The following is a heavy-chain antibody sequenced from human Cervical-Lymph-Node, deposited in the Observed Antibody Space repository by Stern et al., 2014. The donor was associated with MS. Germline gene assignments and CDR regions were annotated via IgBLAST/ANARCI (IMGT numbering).Heavy chain of an antibody. D-gene: IGHD3-22*01. CDR3: ASTQIGEGDSSGYDLDY. CDR1: GFSFSPYG. J-gene: IGHJ4*02. V-gene: IGHV3-33*01. Sequence: VQLVESGGGVVQPGMSLRLSCAASGFSFSPYGMHWVRQAPGKGLEWVSVVWFDENNRSYAQSVKGRFTISRDNSKNMLYLQMNSLGAEDTAVYYCASTQIGEGDSSGYDLDYWGQGTLVTVSS. CDR2: VWFDENNR.